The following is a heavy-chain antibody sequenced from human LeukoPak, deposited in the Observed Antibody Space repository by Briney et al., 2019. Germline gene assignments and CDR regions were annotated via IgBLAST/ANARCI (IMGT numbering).Heavy chain of an antibody. Sequence: PGGSLRLSCAASGFTFDDYTMPWVRHAPGKGLEWVSLISWDGGSTYSADSVKGRFTISRDNRKNSLYLQMNSLRAEDTAIYYCAKNGDRGAYCSGGSCYPYYYYYIDVWGKGTTVTIAS. CDR3: AKNGDRGAYCSGGSCYPYYYYYIDV. V-gene: IGHV3-43*01. D-gene: IGHD2-15*01. CDR2: ISWDGGST. J-gene: IGHJ6*03. CDR1: GFTFDDYT.